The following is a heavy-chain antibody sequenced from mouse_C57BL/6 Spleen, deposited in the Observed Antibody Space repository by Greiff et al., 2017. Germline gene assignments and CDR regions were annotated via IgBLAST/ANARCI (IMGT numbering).Heavy chain of an antibody. CDR3: AIYYGYDAGLYYFDY. CDR2: IYPGDGDT. D-gene: IGHD2-2*01. V-gene: IGHV1-82*01. Sequence: VQLQESGPELVKPGASVKISCKASGYAFSSSWMNWVKQRPGKGLEWIGRIYPGDGDTNYNGKFKGKATLTADKSSSTAYMQLSSLTSEDSAVYFCAIYYGYDAGLYYFDYWGQGTTLTVSS. CDR1: GYAFSSSW. J-gene: IGHJ2*01.